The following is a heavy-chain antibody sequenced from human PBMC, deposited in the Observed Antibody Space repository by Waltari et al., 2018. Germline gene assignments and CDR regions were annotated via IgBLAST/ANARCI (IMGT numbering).Heavy chain of an antibody. J-gene: IGHJ3*02. CDR3: ARDLFLPSWSGFIDGFDI. D-gene: IGHD3-3*01. V-gene: IGHV4-4*07. Sequence: QVQLQESGPGLVKPSETLSLTCSVSGGSINTFLWNWIRQPAGKGLEWIGRVSASAKTNDTPSLKSRVTMSVDTSKNQFTLKLSSVTAADTAVYYCARDLFLPSWSGFIDGFDIWGRGTVVTVSS. CDR2: VSASAKT. CDR1: GGSINTFL.